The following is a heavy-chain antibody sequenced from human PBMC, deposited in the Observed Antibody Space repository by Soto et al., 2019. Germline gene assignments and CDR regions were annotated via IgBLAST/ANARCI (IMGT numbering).Heavy chain of an antibody. CDR3: ARDYYGMDV. Sequence: LSLTCTVSGGSLSSGGYSWTWIRQSPGKGLEWIGYTYQSGSAYYNPSLKSRVTISVDRSKNQFSLNLTSVTAADTAVYYCARDYYGMDVWGQGTTVTVSS. CDR1: GGSLSSGGYS. V-gene: IGHV4-30-2*06. J-gene: IGHJ6*02. CDR2: TYQSGSA.